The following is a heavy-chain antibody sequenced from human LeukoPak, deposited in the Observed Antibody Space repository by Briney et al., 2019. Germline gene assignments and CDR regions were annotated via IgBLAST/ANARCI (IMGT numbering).Heavy chain of an antibody. Sequence: GGSLRLSCAASGFTFSSYSMNWVRQAPGKGLEWVSSISSSSSYIYYADSVEGRFTISRDNAKNSLYLQMNSLRAEDTAVYYCARAGYSSSWYPKWYFDYWGQGTLVTVSS. CDR1: GFTFSSYS. CDR2: ISSSSSYI. J-gene: IGHJ4*02. CDR3: ARAGYSSSWYPKWYFDY. D-gene: IGHD6-13*01. V-gene: IGHV3-21*01.